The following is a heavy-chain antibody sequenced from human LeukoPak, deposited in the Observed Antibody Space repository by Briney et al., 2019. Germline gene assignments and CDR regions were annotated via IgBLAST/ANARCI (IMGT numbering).Heavy chain of an antibody. CDR2: IWFDGTNK. V-gene: IGHV3-33*01. Sequence: GRSLRLSCATSGFTFSSYGMHWVRQAPGKGLEWVALIWFDGTNKYYADSVKGRFTISRDPSKNTLYLQMNSLRAEDTAVYYCAGIHNNYGKGYFQHWGQGTLVTVSS. CDR1: GFTFSSYG. D-gene: IGHD3-16*01. J-gene: IGHJ1*01. CDR3: AGIHNNYGKGYFQH.